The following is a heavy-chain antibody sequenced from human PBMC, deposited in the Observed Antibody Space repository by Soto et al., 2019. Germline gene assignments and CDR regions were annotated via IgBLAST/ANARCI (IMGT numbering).Heavy chain of an antibody. J-gene: IGHJ5*02. CDR2: IDYSGNT. CDR1: GGSISSYY. D-gene: IGHD2-2*01. Sequence: SSETLSLTCTASGGSISSYYWSWIRQPPGKGLEWIGYIDYSGNTNYNPSLKSRVTISADTSKNQVSLNLSSVTAADTAVYYCARLLGCSTTSCYSIWFDPWGQGTLVTVS. CDR3: ARLLGCSTTSCYSIWFDP. V-gene: IGHV4-59*08.